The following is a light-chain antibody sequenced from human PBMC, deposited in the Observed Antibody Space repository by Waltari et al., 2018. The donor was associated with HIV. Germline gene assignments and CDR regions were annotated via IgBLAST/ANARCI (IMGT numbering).Light chain of an antibody. CDR3: QQHNTYPLT. CDR1: QGIRNY. J-gene: IGKJ3*01. CDR2: GAA. Sequence: DILLTQSPPFLSASVGDRVTISCRASQGIRNYLAWFQQKPGRAPKLLIFGAATLQRGVPSRFSGGGSGTQFTLTINNLQPEDFATYYCQQHNTYPLTFGPGT. V-gene: IGKV1-9*01.